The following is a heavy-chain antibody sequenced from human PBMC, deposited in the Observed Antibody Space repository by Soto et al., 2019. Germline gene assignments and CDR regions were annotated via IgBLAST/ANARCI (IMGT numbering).Heavy chain of an antibody. CDR3: AKDLRVGRLNANYPDT. Sequence: GSLRLSCAASGFTFSSSAMSWVRQAPGKGLEWVSATTASGYTADYADSVKGRFTISRDNSKNTLYLQMNSLSAEDTATYYCAKDLRVGRLNANYPDTWGKATLVNVSS. CDR1: GFTFSSSA. V-gene: IGHV3-23*01. J-gene: IGHJ4*02. CDR2: TTASGYTA. D-gene: IGHD4-4*01.